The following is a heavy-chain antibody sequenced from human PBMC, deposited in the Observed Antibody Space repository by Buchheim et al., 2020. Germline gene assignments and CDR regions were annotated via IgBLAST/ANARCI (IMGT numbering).Heavy chain of an antibody. V-gene: IGHV3-30*18. CDR3: AKDLEGYGDEYGMDV. D-gene: IGHD4-17*01. CDR2: ISYDGSNK. Sequence: QVQLVESGGGVVQPGRSLRLSCAASGFTFSSYGMHWVRQAPGKGLEWVAVISYDGSNKYYADSVKGRFTISRDNSKNTLYLQMNSLRAEDTAVYYCAKDLEGYGDEYGMDVWGQGTT. J-gene: IGHJ6*02. CDR1: GFTFSSYG.